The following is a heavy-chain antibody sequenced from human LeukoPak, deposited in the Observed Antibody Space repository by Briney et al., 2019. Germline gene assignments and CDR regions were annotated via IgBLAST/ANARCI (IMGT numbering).Heavy chain of an antibody. D-gene: IGHD3-16*01. CDR3: ARDPPWSGGGYFDY. CDR2: IIPIFGTA. J-gene: IGHJ4*02. CDR1: GGTFSSYA. Sequence: GASVKVSCKASGGTFSSYAISWVRQAPGQGLEWMGGIIPIFGTANYAQKFQGRVTITADKSTSTAYMELSSLRSEDTAVYYCARDPPWSGGGYFDYWGQGTLVTVSS. V-gene: IGHV1-69*06.